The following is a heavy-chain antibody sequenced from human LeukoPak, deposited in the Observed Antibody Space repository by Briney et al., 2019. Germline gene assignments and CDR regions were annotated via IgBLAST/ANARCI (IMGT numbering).Heavy chain of an antibody. CDR2: IKSKTDGGTT. Sequence: GGSLRLSCAASGFTFSNAWMSWVRQAPGKGLEWVGRIKSKTDGGTTDYAAPVKGRFTISRDDSKNTLYLQMNSLKTEDTAVYYCTTTITMVRGVIPAHWGQGTLVTVSS. CDR3: TTTITMVRGVIPAH. V-gene: IGHV3-15*01. CDR1: GFTFSNAW. D-gene: IGHD3-10*01. J-gene: IGHJ4*02.